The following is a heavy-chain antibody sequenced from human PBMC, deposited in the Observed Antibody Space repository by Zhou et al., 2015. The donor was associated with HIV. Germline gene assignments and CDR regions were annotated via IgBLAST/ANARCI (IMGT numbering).Heavy chain of an antibody. CDR2: IIPVFGTT. Sequence: QVQLVQSGAEVKKPGSSVKVSCKASGGTFSSHGINWVRQAPGQGLEWVGGIIPVFGTTKNAQKFQGRVTITADKSTSTAYMELSSLRSEDTAVYYCAWGGRFVGVVLRTCXWRRRRDXSXEVXXPDP. CDR3: AWGGRFVGVVLRTCXWRRRRDXSXEVXXPDP. V-gene: IGHV1-69*06. J-gene: IGHJ5*02. D-gene: IGHD3-3*01. CDR1: GGTFSSHG.